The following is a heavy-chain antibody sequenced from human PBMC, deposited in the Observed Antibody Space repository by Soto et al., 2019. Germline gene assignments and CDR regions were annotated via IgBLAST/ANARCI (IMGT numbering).Heavy chain of an antibody. CDR3: ARDAIWNVSAFDI. Sequence: QVQLQESGPGLVKPSQTLSLTCIVSGGSINSDGYYWCWFRQLPGEGLEWIGYIYNSGSTSYNPSLRSRITISLDTSKNLFSLKRTSVTAADTAVYYYARDAIWNVSAFDIWGRGTLVTVSA. CDR2: IYNSGST. CDR1: GGSINSDGYY. V-gene: IGHV4-31*03. J-gene: IGHJ3*02. D-gene: IGHD1-1*01.